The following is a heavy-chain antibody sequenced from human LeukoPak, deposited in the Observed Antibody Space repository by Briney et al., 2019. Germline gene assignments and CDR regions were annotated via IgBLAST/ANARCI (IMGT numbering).Heavy chain of an antibody. CDR2: IRYDGSNK. CDR1: GFSFSNYG. Sequence: PGGSLRLSCVASGFSFSNYGIHWVRQAPGKGLEWVAFIRYDGSNKYYADSVKGRFTISRDNSKNTLYLQMNSLRVEDTAVYYCAKYYRESSGASPLDYWGQGTRVTVSS. J-gene: IGHJ4*02. D-gene: IGHD3-22*01. V-gene: IGHV3-30*02. CDR3: AKYYRESSGASPLDY.